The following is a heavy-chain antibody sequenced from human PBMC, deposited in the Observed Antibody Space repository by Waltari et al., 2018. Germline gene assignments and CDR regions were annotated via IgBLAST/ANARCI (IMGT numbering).Heavy chain of an antibody. V-gene: IGHV4-61*02. CDR3: ARAWISLILGATSAFDI. J-gene: IGHJ3*02. CDR1: GGSISSGRNY. Sequence: QVQLQESGPGLVKPSQTLSLTCTVSGGSISSGRNYWSWIRQPAGQGLEWIGRIYTIGSTNHNPSRKSRVTRSVDTSKNQFSLKLSSVTAADTAVYYCARAWISLILGATSAFDIWGQGTMVTVS. D-gene: IGHD1-26*01. CDR2: IYTIGST.